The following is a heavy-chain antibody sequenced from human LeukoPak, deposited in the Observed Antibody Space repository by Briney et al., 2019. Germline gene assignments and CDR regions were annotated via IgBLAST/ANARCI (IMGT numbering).Heavy chain of an antibody. V-gene: IGHV3-23*01. D-gene: IGHD3-22*01. J-gene: IGHJ4*02. CDR2: ITSSGAAT. CDR1: GFTFSSYA. Sequence: GGSLRLSCAASGFTFSSYAMSWVRQAPGKGLEWVSSITSSGAATYYADSAKGRFTISRDNSDNTLYLQMNSLRAEDTAVYYCAKDRPNYYGSNGHYYKLNGDCWGQGTLVTVSS. CDR3: AKDRPNYYGSNGHYYKLNGDC.